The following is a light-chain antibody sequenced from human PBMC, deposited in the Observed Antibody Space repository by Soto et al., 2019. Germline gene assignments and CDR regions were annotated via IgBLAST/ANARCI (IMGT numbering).Light chain of an antibody. Sequence: AIQMTQSPSSLSASVGDRVTITCRASQDISDDVGWYQQTPGKAPKLLISGASRLQSGAPSRFSGSGSGAAFTLTITSLRPEDSATYYCLQNHNYPRTFGQGTKVEI. CDR1: QDISDD. CDR2: GAS. CDR3: LQNHNYPRT. V-gene: IGKV1-6*01. J-gene: IGKJ1*01.